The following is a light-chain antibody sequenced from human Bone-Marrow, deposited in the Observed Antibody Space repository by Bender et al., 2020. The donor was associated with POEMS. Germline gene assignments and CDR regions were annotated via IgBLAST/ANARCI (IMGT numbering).Light chain of an antibody. CDR1: GSDVGGSNS. CDR3: SSYTSSNTI. V-gene: IGLV2-14*03. J-gene: IGLJ2*01. Sequence: QSALTQPASVSGSPGQSITISCTGTGSDVGGSNSVSWYQQHPSKAPKLMIYDVSNRPSGVSSRFSGSKFGNTASLTISGLQSEDEADYYCSSYTSSNTIFGGGTMVTVL. CDR2: DVS.